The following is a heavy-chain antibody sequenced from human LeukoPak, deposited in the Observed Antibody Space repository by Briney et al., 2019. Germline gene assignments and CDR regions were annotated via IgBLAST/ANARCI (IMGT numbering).Heavy chain of an antibody. D-gene: IGHD6-19*01. V-gene: IGHV4-4*07. CDR3: ARVSLNSSGRPAPFDY. J-gene: IGHJ4*02. Sequence: SETLSLTCTVSGGSIISYYWCWIRPPAGKGLECVGRIYTSGSTNYNPSLKSRVTMSVDTSKNQFSLKLSSVTAADTAVYYCARVSLNSSGRPAPFDYWGQGTLVTVSS. CDR1: GGSIISYY. CDR2: IYTSGST.